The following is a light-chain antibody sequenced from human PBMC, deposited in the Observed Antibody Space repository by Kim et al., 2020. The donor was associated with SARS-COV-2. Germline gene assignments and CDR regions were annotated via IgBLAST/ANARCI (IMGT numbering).Light chain of an antibody. V-gene: IGKV4-1*01. Sequence: ATIKCRFSNSVLYSHNNKNCLAWYQQKPGQAPKLLIYCASTRQSGVPDRFSGSGSGTDFTLTISSLQAEDVAVYYCQQYYSTPFTFGPGTKVDIK. J-gene: IGKJ3*01. CDR3: QQYYSTPFT. CDR2: CAS. CDR1: NSVLYSHNNKNC.